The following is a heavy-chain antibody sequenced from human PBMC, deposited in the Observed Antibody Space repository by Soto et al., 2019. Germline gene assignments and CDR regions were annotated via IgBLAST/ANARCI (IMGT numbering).Heavy chain of an antibody. D-gene: IGHD5-12*01. CDR1: GFTFRSYN. CDR2: ISSSSSTI. J-gene: IGHJ4*01. V-gene: IGHV3-48*02. Sequence: GGSLRLSCAASGFTFRSYNMNWVRQSPGKGLDWLSYISSSSSTIYYADSVKGRFTISRDNAKNSLYLQMNSLRDDDTAMYYCARGGTIAVTTIGDYWGQGTRGTVS. CDR3: ARGGTIAVTTIGDY.